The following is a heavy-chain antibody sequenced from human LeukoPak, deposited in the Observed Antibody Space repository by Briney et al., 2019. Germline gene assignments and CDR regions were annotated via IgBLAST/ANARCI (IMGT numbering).Heavy chain of an antibody. Sequence: SGPTLVNPSETLSLTCTVSGGSISSYYCSFIRQPPGKALEGIGNIYYSVSTNYNPSLKSRVTISGDTSKNQFSLKLSSVTAADTAVYYCARGIAVADYYFDYWGQGTLVTVSS. CDR3: ARGIAVADYYFDY. J-gene: IGHJ4*02. D-gene: IGHD6-19*01. V-gene: IGHV4-59*01. CDR1: GGSISSYY. CDR2: IYYSVST.